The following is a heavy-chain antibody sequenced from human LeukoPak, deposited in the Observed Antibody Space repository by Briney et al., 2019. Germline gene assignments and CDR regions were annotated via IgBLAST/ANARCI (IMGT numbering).Heavy chain of an antibody. CDR1: GGPISSYY. J-gene: IGHJ5*02. Sequence: SGTLSLTCTVSGGPISSYYWSWIRQPAGKGLEWIGRIYTSGSTNYNPSLKSRVTMSVDTSKNQFSLKLSSVTAADTAVYYCARGSTSNWFDPWGQGTLVTVSS. V-gene: IGHV4-4*07. CDR3: ARGSTSNWFDP. CDR2: IYTSGST. D-gene: IGHD2-2*01.